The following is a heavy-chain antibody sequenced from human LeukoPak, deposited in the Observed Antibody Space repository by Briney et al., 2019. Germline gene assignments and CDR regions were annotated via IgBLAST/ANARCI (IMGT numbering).Heavy chain of an antibody. D-gene: IGHD6-6*01. Sequence: PSETLSLTCTVSGGSIRDYYWSWIRQPPGKGLEWIGYVYYSGSTSYNPSLKSRVTISVDTSKNQFSLKVSSVTAADTALYYCARGHLVFAYWGQGTLVTVSS. CDR2: VYYSGST. J-gene: IGHJ4*02. CDR1: GGSIRDYY. CDR3: ARGHLVFAY. V-gene: IGHV4-59*01.